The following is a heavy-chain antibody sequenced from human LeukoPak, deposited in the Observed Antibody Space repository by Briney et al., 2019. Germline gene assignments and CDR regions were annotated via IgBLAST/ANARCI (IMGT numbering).Heavy chain of an antibody. CDR3: AKDIEVAITGHYFDL. J-gene: IGHJ2*01. CDR2: ISSSSSYI. Sequence: PGGSLRLSCAASGFTFSSYSMNWVRQAPGKGLEWVSSISSSSSYIYYADSVKGRFTISRDNSKTTLFLQMNSLRAEDTALYYCAKDIEVAITGHYFDLWGRGTLVAVSS. V-gene: IGHV3-21*04. D-gene: IGHD3-22*01. CDR1: GFTFSSYS.